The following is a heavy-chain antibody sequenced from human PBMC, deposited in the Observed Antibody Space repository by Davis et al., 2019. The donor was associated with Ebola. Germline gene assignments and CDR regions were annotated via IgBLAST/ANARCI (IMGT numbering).Heavy chain of an antibody. V-gene: IGHV3-74*01. CDR2: INSDGSST. D-gene: IGHD4-17*01. CDR3: AKGTTNSY. Sequence: GESLKISCAASGFTFSSYWMHWVRQAPGKGLVWVSRINSDGSSTSYADSVKGRFTISRDNAKNTLYLQMNSQRAEDTAVYYCAKGTTNSYWGQGTLVTVSS. CDR1: GFTFSSYW. J-gene: IGHJ4*02.